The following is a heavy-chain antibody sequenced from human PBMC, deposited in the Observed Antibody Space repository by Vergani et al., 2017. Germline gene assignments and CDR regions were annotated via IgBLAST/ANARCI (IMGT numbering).Heavy chain of an antibody. CDR2: ISSSRTYI. CDR3: ARDLTTVTY. V-gene: IGHV3-21*01. D-gene: IGHD4-17*01. J-gene: IGHJ4*02. Sequence: EVQLVESGGGLVQPGRSLRLSCTASGFTFSSYDMNWVRQAPGKGLEWVSSISSSRTYINYADSVKGRFTISRDNAKNSLYLQMNSLRAEDTAVYYCARDLTTVTYWGQGTLVTVSS. CDR1: GFTFSSYD.